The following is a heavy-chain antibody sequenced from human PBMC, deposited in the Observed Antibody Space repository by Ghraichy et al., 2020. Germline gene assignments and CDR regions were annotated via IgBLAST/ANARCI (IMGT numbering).Heavy chain of an antibody. CDR2: IYYSGGT. Sequence: SETLSLTCTVSGGSISSGGYYWNWIRQHPGKGLEWIGYIYYSGGTYYNPSLKSRIIISVDTPKNQLSLKLSSVTAADTAVYYCARGGYYDSYGMDVWGQGTTVTVSS. CDR1: GGSISSGGYY. CDR3: ARGGYYDSYGMDV. V-gene: IGHV4-31*03. D-gene: IGHD3-22*01. J-gene: IGHJ6*02.